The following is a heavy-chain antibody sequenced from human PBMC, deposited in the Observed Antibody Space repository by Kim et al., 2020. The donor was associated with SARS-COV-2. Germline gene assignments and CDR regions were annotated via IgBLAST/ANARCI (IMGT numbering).Heavy chain of an antibody. V-gene: IGHV3-30*04. Sequence: GGSLRLSCAASGFTFSSYAMHWVRQAPGKGLEGVAVISYDGSNKYYADSVKGRFTISRDNSKNTLYLQMNSLRAEDTAVYYCARDVRIQLWLYYYGMDV. CDR1: GFTFSSYA. D-gene: IGHD5-18*01. CDR3: ARDVRIQLWLYYYGMDV. CDR2: ISYDGSNK. J-gene: IGHJ6*01.